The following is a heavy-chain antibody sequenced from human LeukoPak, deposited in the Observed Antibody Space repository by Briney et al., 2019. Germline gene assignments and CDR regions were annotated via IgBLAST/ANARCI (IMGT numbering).Heavy chain of an antibody. CDR3: ARGYCGGDCYGD. D-gene: IGHD2-21*02. CDR1: GFTFSSYW. Sequence: GGSLRLSCAASGFTFSSYWMSWVRQAPGKGLEYVSSISSSSSHIYHADSVKGRFTISRDNTKSSLYLQMNSLRAEDMAVYYCARGYCGGDCYGDWGQGTLVTVSS. J-gene: IGHJ1*01. V-gene: IGHV3-21*01. CDR2: ISSSSSHI.